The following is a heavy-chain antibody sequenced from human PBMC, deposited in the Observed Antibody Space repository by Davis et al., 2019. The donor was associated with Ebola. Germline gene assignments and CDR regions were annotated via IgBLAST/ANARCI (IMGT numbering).Heavy chain of an antibody. Sequence: PGGSLRLSCAASGFTFSSYGMHWVRQAPGKGLEWVAVISYDGSNKYYADSVKGRFTISRDNSKNTLYLQMNSLRAEDTAVYYCARSQTEVGANDYWGQGTLVTVSS. V-gene: IGHV3-30*03. J-gene: IGHJ4*02. CDR2: ISYDGSNK. CDR3: ARSQTEVGANDY. D-gene: IGHD1-26*01. CDR1: GFTFSSYG.